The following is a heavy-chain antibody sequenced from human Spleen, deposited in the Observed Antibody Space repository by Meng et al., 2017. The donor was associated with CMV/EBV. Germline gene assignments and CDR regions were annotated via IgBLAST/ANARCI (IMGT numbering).Heavy chain of an antibody. Sequence: ASVKVSCKASGGTFSTYSVTWLRQAPGQGLEWMGWINPNSGGTNYAQKFQGRVTMTRDTSISTAYMELSRLRSDDTAVYYCARSGRYDYSNYGGPDYWGQGTLVTVSS. CDR2: INPNSGGT. V-gene: IGHV1-2*02. D-gene: IGHD4-11*01. CDR1: GGTFSTYS. J-gene: IGHJ4*02. CDR3: ARSGRYDYSNYGGPDY.